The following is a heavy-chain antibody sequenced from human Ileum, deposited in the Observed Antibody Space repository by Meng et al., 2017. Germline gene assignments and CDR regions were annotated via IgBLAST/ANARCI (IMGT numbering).Heavy chain of an antibody. CDR1: GGSRSPYY. CDR2: IYSGGTI. Sequence: QVQMQESGPGLVKPSETLSLICSVSGGSRSPYYWSWIRQPPGGGLEWIGYIYSGGTIDYNPSLKSRATISVDTTQNQLSLRLISVTAADTAVYYCAREPPAAAGTGADYWGQGTLVTVSS. J-gene: IGHJ4*02. V-gene: IGHV4-4*08. CDR3: AREPPAAAGTGADY. D-gene: IGHD6-13*01.